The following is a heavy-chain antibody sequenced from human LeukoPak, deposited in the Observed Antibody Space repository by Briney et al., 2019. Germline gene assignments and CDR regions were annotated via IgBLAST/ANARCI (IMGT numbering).Heavy chain of an antibody. J-gene: IGHJ5*02. Sequence: ASVNVSCQASGYTFTSYDIQWVRQPTGQGLEWMGWRNPNSGNTGYAQKFQGRVTMTRNTSISTAYMELSSLRSEDTAVYYCARRRMVRGVIGNWFDPWGQGTLVTVSS. CDR2: RNPNSGNT. V-gene: IGHV1-8*01. D-gene: IGHD3-10*01. CDR3: ARRRMVRGVIGNWFDP. CDR1: GYTFTSYD.